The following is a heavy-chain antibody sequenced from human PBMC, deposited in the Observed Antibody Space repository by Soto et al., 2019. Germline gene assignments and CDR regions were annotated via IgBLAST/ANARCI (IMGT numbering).Heavy chain of an antibody. CDR1: GYIFTGYY. CDR2: INTKTGGT. Sequence: ASVKVSCKASGYIFTGYYIQWVRQAPGQGLEWMGWINTKTGGTKYAQKFQGRVTMTRDTSINTAYTEVSRLRSDDTAVYYCATDKVAFDMWRQGTMVTVSS. CDR3: ATDKVAFDM. J-gene: IGHJ3*02. V-gene: IGHV1-2*02. D-gene: IGHD3-9*01.